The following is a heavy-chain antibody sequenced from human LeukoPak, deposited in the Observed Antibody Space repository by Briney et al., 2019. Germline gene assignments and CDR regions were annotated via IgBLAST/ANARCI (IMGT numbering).Heavy chain of an antibody. CDR2: ISAYNGNT. V-gene: IGHV1-18*01. CDR3: ARDLWDCSGGSCYPPLGYSYGWYDAFDI. Sequence: ASVKVSCKASGYTFTSYGISWVRQAPGQGLEWMGWISAYNGNTNYAQKLQGRVTMITDTSTSTACMVLMTLRSDDTAVYYCARDLWDCSGGSCYPPLGYSYGWYDAFDIWGQGTMVTVSS. CDR1: GYTFTSYG. J-gene: IGHJ3*02. D-gene: IGHD2-15*01.